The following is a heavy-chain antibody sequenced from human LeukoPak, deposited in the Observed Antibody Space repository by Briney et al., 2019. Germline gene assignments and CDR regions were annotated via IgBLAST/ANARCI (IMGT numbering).Heavy chain of an antibody. CDR1: GYSFTSYW. J-gene: IGHJ6*02. V-gene: IGHV5-10-1*01. CDR3: ACQSHSYYYGMDV. Sequence: GESLKISCVGSGYSFTSYWIGWVRQMPGKRLEWMGRIDPSDSYTIYSPSFQGHVTISADKSISTVSLQWSSLKATDTAMYFCACQSHSYYYGMDVWGQGTTVTVSS. CDR2: IDPSDSYT.